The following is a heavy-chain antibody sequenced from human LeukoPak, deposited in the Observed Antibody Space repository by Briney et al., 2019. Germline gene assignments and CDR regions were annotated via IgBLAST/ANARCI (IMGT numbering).Heavy chain of an antibody. CDR3: ARGCSSTSLDYYYYYMDV. D-gene: IGHD2-2*01. V-gene: IGHV4-59*01. CDR1: GGSISSYY. J-gene: IGHJ6*03. CDR2: IYYSGST. Sequence: SETLSLTCTVSGGSISSYYWSWIRQPPGKGLEWIGYIYYSGSTNYNPSLKSRVTISVDTSKNQFSLKLSSVTAADTAVYYWARGCSSTSLDYYYYYMDVWGKGTTVTVSS.